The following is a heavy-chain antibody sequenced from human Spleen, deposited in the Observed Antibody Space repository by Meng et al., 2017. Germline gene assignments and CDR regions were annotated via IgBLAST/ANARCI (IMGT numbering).Heavy chain of an antibody. CDR2: IYYSGKT. CDR3: ARDLLTPPVAARGTVS. Sequence: SETLSLTCTVSGGSISSTSDYWAWIRQPPGRGLEWIGSIYYSGKTYYNPSLKSRVTISLDTSKNHFSLRLTSVTAADTAVYYCARDLLTPPVAARGTVSWGQGTLVTVSS. CDR1: GGSISSTSDY. V-gene: IGHV4-39*07. J-gene: IGHJ4*02. D-gene: IGHD6-13*01.